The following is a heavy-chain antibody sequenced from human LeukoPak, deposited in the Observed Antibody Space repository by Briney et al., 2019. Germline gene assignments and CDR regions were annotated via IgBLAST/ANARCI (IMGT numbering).Heavy chain of an antibody. J-gene: IGHJ5*02. Sequence: PSETLSLTCTVSGGSISSYYWSWTRQPPGKGLEWIGYIYYSGSTNYNPSLKSRVTISVDTSKNQFSLKLSSVTAADTAVYYCARGSYGSGSYLSWGQGTLVTVSS. CDR3: ARGSYGSGSYLS. CDR2: IYYSGST. V-gene: IGHV4-59*01. CDR1: GGSISSYY. D-gene: IGHD3-10*01.